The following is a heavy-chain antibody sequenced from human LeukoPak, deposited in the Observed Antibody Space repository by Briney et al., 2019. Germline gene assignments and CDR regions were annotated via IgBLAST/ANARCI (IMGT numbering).Heavy chain of an antibody. CDR2: IVSSSSYI. CDR3: ARALFGELLDGMDV. Sequence: GGSLRLSCAASGFTFSSYSMNWVRQAPGKGLEWVSSIVSSSSYIYYADSLKGRFIISRDNAKNSLCLQMNSLRAEDTAVYYCARALFGELLDGMDVWGQGTTVTVSS. J-gene: IGHJ6*02. CDR1: GFTFSSYS. V-gene: IGHV3-21*01. D-gene: IGHD3-10*02.